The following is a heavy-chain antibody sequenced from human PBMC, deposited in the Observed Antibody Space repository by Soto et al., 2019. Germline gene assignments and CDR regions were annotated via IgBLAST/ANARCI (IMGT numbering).Heavy chain of an antibody. V-gene: IGHV3-48*02. CDR1: GYTLSDYS. CDR3: VRDRDWAFDI. Sequence: GGSLRLSCVASGYTLSDYSMNWVRQAPGKGLEWVSYVGTSRKYIYYADSVRGRFTISRDDAKNSLYLQLNSLRDEDTDLYYCVRDRDWAFDIWGQGTMVTVSS. J-gene: IGHJ3*02. CDR2: VGTSRKYI. D-gene: IGHD3-9*01.